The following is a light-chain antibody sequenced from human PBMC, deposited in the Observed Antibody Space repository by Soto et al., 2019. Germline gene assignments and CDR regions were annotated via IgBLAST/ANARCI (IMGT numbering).Light chain of an antibody. CDR1: SSDVGGYNY. CDR3: SSYTSSSTPVV. CDR2: EVS. V-gene: IGLV2-14*01. Sequence: QSALTQPASVSGSPGQSITISCTGTSSDVGGYNYVSWYQQHPGKAPKLMIYEVSNRPSGVSNRFSGSKSGNTASLTISGLQADDDADYYCSSYTSSSTPVVFGGGTKLTVL. J-gene: IGLJ2*01.